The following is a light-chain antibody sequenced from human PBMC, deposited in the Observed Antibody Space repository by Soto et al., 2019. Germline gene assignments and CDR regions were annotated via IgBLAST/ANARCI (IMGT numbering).Light chain of an antibody. J-gene: IGKJ4*01. CDR2: DAS. CDR3: QQYYDTPLT. V-gene: IGKV3-20*01. Sequence: EIVLTQSPGTLSLSPGERATLSCRASQSVTSSYLAWYQQKPGQAPRLLFYDASSRATGIPDRFSGSGSGTDFTLTISSLQAEDVAVYYCQQYYDTPLTFGGGTRVEIK. CDR1: QSVTSSY.